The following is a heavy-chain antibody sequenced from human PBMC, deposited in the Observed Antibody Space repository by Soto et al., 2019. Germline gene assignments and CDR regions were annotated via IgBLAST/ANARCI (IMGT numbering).Heavy chain of an antibody. CDR2: TYYRSKWYN. D-gene: IGHD6-19*01. J-gene: IGHJ5*02. Sequence: PSQTLSLTCAISGDIVSSNSAAWNWIRQSPSRGLEWLGRTYYRSKWYNDYAVSVKSRITINPDTSKNQFSLQLNSVTPEETAVYYCARDEAGGIAVAGLGNWFDPWGKGTPVTVSS. V-gene: IGHV6-1*01. CDR1: GDIVSSNSAA. CDR3: ARDEAGGIAVAGLGNWFDP.